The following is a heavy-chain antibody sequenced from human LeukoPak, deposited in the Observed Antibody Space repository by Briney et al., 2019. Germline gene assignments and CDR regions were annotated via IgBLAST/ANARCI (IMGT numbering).Heavy chain of an antibody. D-gene: IGHD6-13*01. CDR2: IMPIFGTA. Sequence: GASVKVSCKASGYTFTGYAISWVRQAPGQGLEWMGGIMPIFGTANYAQKFQGRVTITADESTSTAYMEVRSLRSEDTAVYYCARDRRQYSSSWYAFDYWGQGTLVTVSS. CDR3: ARDRRQYSSSWYAFDY. CDR1: GYTFTGYA. J-gene: IGHJ4*02. V-gene: IGHV1-69*13.